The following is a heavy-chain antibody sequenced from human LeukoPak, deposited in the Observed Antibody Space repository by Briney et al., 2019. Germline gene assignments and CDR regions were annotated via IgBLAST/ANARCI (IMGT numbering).Heavy chain of an antibody. Sequence: GGSVRLSCAASGFTFSSFAMHWVRQAPGKGLEWVAIIWNDGSNAYYADSVKGRFTIARDNSKNTLYLQMNSLRAEDTAVYYCARANYDFGSSRWNNWFDHWGQGTLVTVSS. CDR1: GFTFSSFA. J-gene: IGHJ5*02. D-gene: IGHD3-3*01. V-gene: IGHV3-33*01. CDR3: ARANYDFGSSRWNNWFDH. CDR2: IWNDGSNA.